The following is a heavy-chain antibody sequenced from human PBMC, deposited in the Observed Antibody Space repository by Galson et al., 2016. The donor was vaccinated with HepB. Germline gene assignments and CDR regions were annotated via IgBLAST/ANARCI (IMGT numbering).Heavy chain of an antibody. D-gene: IGHD4/OR15-4a*01. CDR1: GFIFSTYA. CDR2: ISGSGDST. V-gene: IGHV3-23*01. Sequence: SLRLSCAASGFIFSTYAMSWVRQAPGKGLEWVSAISGSGDSTYYADSVKGRFTISRDNSKNTLYLQINSLRGEDTAVYYCAKGRADLTDYYYYGMDVWGHGTTVTVSS. J-gene: IGHJ6*02. CDR3: AKGRADLTDYYYYGMDV.